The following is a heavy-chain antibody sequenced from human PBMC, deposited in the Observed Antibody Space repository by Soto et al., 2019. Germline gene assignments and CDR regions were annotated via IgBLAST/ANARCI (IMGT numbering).Heavy chain of an antibody. Sequence: GASVKVSCKASGGTFSSYAISWVRQAPGQGLEWMGGIIPIFGTANYAQKFQGRVTITADESTSTAYLELRSLRSEDTAVYYCASLTCSSTSCYTRLGGGWFDPWGQGTLVTVSS. D-gene: IGHD2-2*02. V-gene: IGHV1-69*13. CDR1: GGTFSSYA. CDR3: ASLTCSSTSCYTRLGGGWFDP. J-gene: IGHJ5*02. CDR2: IIPIFGTA.